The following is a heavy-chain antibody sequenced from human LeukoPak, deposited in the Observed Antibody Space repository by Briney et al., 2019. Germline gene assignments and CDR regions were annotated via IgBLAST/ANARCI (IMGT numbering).Heavy chain of an antibody. J-gene: IGHJ4*02. D-gene: IGHD5-18*01. Sequence: PGGSLRLSCAASGFTFSSYWMHWVRQAPGRGLVWVSRINSDGSITSYADSVKGRFTISRDNAQNTLFLQMNSLRAEDTAVYYCARDRGYSSDYWGQGTLVTVSS. V-gene: IGHV3-74*01. CDR2: INSDGSIT. CDR3: ARDRGYSSDY. CDR1: GFTFSSYW.